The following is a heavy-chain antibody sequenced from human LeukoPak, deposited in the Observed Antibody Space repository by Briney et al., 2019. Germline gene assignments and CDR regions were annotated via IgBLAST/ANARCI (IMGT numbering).Heavy chain of an antibody. Sequence: GGSLRLSCVASGFTFSNYAMVWVRQVPGKGLEWVSGFSGHASFTYYADSVKGRFTIARDNSRNTLFLQMNSLRVEDTAVYYCAKVPHYYGSGRFDYWGQGTLVTVSS. CDR1: GFTFSNYA. CDR2: FSGHASFT. D-gene: IGHD3-10*01. V-gene: IGHV3-23*01. CDR3: AKVPHYYGSGRFDY. J-gene: IGHJ4*02.